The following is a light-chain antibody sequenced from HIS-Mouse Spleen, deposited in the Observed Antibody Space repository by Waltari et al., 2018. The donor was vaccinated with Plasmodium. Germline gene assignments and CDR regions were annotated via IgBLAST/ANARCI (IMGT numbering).Light chain of an antibody. CDR2: DVN. CDR3: SSYTSSSTVV. CDR1: SSAVGGYHY. J-gene: IGLJ2*01. Sequence: QSALTQPASVSGSPGQSIPISCTGTSSAVGGYHYVSWYQQHPGQAPKLMIYDVNIRPSGVSNRFSGSKSGNTASLTISGLQAEDEADYYCSSYTSSSTVVFGGGTKLTVL. V-gene: IGLV2-14*03.